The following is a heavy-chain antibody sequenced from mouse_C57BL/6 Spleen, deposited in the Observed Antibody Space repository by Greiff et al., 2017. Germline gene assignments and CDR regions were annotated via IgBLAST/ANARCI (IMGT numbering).Heavy chain of an antibody. CDR1: GYTFTNYW. J-gene: IGHJ1*03. D-gene: IGHD1-1*01. CDR3: ARSGSNYDWYFDV. V-gene: IGHV1-52*01. Sequence: QVQLQQPGAELVRPGSSVKLSCKASGYTFTNYWMHWVKQRPIQGLEWIGNIDPSDSETHYNQKFKDKATLTVDKSSSTAYMQLSSLTSEDSAVYYCARSGSNYDWYFDVWGTGTTVAVSS. CDR2: IDPSDSET.